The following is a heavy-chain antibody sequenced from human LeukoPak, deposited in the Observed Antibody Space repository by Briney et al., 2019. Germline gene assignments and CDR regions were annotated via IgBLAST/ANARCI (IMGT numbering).Heavy chain of an antibody. D-gene: IGHD4-17*01. V-gene: IGHV3-20*04. CDR1: GFTFDDYG. Sequence: PGGSLRLSCAASGFTFDDYGMSWVRQAPGKGLEWVFGTNWNGGSTGYADSVKGRFTISRDNAKNSLYLQMNSLRVDDTAVYYCANLATVTYNPFDYWGQGTLVTVSS. CDR2: TNWNGGST. CDR3: ANLATVTYNPFDY. J-gene: IGHJ4*02.